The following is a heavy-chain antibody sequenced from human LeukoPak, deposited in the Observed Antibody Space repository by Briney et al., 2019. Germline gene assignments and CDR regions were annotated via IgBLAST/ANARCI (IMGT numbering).Heavy chain of an antibody. CDR1: GGSVSSGSYY. J-gene: IGHJ4*02. CDR2: IYYSGST. Sequence: PSETLSLTCTVSGGSVSSGSYYWSWIRPPPGKGLEWIGYIYYSGSTNYNPSLKSRVTISVDTSKNQFSLKLSSVTAVDTAVYYCARMYYYGSGSYYTLIDYWGQGTLVTVSS. D-gene: IGHD3-10*01. CDR3: ARMYYYGSGSYYTLIDY. V-gene: IGHV4-61*01.